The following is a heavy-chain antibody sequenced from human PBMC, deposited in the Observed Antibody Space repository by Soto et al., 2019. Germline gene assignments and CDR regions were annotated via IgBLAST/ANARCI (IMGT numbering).Heavy chain of an antibody. V-gene: IGHV1-3*01. D-gene: IGHD3-3*01. CDR1: GYTFTSYA. CDR2: INAGNGNT. Sequence: ASVKVSCKASGYTFTSYAMHWVRQAPGQRLEWMGWINAGNGNTKYSQKFQGRVTITRDTSASTAYMELSSLRSEDTAVYYCARGYDFPRARYYYYGMDVWGQGTTVTVSS. J-gene: IGHJ6*02. CDR3: ARGYDFPRARYYYYGMDV.